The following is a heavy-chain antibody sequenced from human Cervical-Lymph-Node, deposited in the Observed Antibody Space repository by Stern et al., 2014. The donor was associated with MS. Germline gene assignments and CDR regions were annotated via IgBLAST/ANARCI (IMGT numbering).Heavy chain of an antibody. CDR1: GGTFSSYA. V-gene: IGHV1-69*01. J-gene: IGHJ4*02. D-gene: IGHD6-19*01. CDR3: ARGRSSGRAPESFDY. CDR2: IIPIFGAA. Sequence: VQLVESGAEVKKPGSSVKVSCKASGGTFSSYAFTWVRQAPGQGLEWMGGIIPIFGAANYAQKFQGRVTITADESTSTAYMELSSLRSEDTAVYYCARGRSSGRAPESFDYWGQGILVTVSS.